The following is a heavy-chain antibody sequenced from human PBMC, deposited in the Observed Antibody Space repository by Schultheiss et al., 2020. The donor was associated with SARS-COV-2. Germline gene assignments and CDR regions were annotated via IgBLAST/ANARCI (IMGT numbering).Heavy chain of an antibody. D-gene: IGHD6-6*01. Sequence: GGSLRLSCAASGFTFSSYAMHWVRQAPGKGLEWVAVISYDGSNKYYADSVKGRFTISRDNSKNTLYLQMNSLRAEDTAVYYCARDRGSSSPVSYYYYYGMDVWGQGTTVTVSS. CDR3: ARDRGSSSPVSYYYYYGMDV. CDR1: GFTFSSYA. CDR2: ISYDGSNK. J-gene: IGHJ6*02. V-gene: IGHV3-30-3*01.